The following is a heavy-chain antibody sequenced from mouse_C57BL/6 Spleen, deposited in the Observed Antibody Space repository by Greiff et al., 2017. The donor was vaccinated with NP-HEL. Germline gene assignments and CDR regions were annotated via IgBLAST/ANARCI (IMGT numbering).Heavy chain of an antibody. J-gene: IGHJ4*01. Sequence: QVHVKQSGAELVKPGASVKLSCKASGYTFTEYTIHWVKQRSGQGLEWIGWFYPGSGSIKYNEKFKDKATLTADKSSSTVYMELSRLTSADSAVYFCARHEEFYGSSYDDAMDYWGQGTSVTVSS. V-gene: IGHV1-62-2*01. CDR1: GYTFTEYT. CDR3: ARHEEFYGSSYDDAMDY. CDR2: FYPGSGSI. D-gene: IGHD1-1*01.